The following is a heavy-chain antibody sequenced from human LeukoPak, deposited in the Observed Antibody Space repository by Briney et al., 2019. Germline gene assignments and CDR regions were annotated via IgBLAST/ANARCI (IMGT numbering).Heavy chain of an antibody. CDR3: ATGHYYYMDV. V-gene: IGHV3-11*01. Sequence: GGSLRLSGAASGFTLSDYYMSWIRQAPGKGLEWVSYISSSGSTIYYADSVKGRFTISGDNAKNSLYLQMNSLRAEDTAVYYCATGHYYYMDVWGKGTTVTISS. CDR1: GFTLSDYY. J-gene: IGHJ6*03. CDR2: ISSSGSTI.